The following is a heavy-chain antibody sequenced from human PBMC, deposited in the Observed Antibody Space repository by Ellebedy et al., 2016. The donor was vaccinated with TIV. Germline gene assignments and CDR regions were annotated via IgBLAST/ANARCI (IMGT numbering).Heavy chain of an antibody. D-gene: IGHD4/OR15-4a*01. CDR1: GFSFSDYW. CDR2: IDGDGSTT. Sequence: GGSLRLSXAASGFSFSDYWMFWVRQAPGKGLVWVSNIDGDGSTTSHEDSVRGRFTISRDNAKSIVYLQMNNVRAEDSAMYFCARNRDYGLDYWGQGTPVTVSS. J-gene: IGHJ4*02. CDR3: ARNRDYGLDY. V-gene: IGHV3-74*01.